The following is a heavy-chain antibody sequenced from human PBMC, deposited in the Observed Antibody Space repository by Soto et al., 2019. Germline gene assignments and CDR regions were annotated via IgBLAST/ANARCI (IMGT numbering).Heavy chain of an antibody. CDR2: NYSSGST. D-gene: IGHD2-2*02. Sequence: ETLFLTCTASGNSISVDSYHWTWIRQPEGPGLQWIGSNYSSGSTYYNPSLKSRVTMSVDTSKNQFSLKLRSVIVADTAVYHCARFVRSCSGTTCYTRADVWGQGTTVTVSS. V-gene: IGHV4-61*01. CDR3: ARFVRSCSGTTCYTRADV. J-gene: IGHJ6*02. CDR1: GNSISVDSYH.